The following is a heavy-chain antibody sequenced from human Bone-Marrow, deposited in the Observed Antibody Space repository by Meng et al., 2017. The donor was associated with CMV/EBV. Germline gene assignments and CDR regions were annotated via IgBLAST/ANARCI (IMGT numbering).Heavy chain of an antibody. V-gene: IGHV3-23*03. CDR2: FYSGGGST. J-gene: IGHJ4*02. Sequence: GGSLRLSCAASEFTFSSYAMSGVRQAPGKGLEWVPIFYSGGGSTYCAATVKGQFTITRHNSKNTLYLQLNSLKAEDTAVYYCAKDTWVSTWYTRRGFDYWGQGTLVTVSS. CDR1: EFTFSSYA. D-gene: IGHD6-13*01. CDR3: AKDTWVSTWYTRRGFDY.